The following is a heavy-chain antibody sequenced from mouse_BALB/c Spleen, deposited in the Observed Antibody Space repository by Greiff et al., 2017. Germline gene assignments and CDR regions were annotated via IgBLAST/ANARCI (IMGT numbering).Heavy chain of an antibody. J-gene: IGHJ4*01. CDR3: ARGEYGNYYYAMDY. Sequence: EVQGVESGGGLVQPGGSLKLSCAASGFTFSSYGMSWVRQTPDKRLELVATINSNGGSTYYPDSVKGRFTISRDNAKNTLYLQMSSLKSEDTAMYYCARGEYGNYYYAMDYWGQGTSVTVSS. CDR2: INSNGGST. CDR1: GFTFSSYG. V-gene: IGHV5-6-3*01. D-gene: IGHD2-10*02.